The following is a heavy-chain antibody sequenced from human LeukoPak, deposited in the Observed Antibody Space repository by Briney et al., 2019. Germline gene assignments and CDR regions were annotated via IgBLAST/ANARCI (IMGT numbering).Heavy chain of an antibody. Sequence: GGSLRLSCAASGFTFSSYAMHWVRQAPGKGLEWVAVISYDGSNKYYADSVKGRFTISRDNSKNTLYLQMNSLRAEDTAVYYCAKDAEKYSSSWYYYYGMDVWGQGTTVTVSS. CDR2: ISYDGSNK. D-gene: IGHD6-13*01. CDR3: AKDAEKYSSSWYYYYGMDV. CDR1: GFTFSSYA. J-gene: IGHJ6*02. V-gene: IGHV3-30-3*01.